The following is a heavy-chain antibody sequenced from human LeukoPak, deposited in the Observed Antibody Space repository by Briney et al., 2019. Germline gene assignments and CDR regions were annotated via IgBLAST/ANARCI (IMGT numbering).Heavy chain of an antibody. D-gene: IGHD5-24*01. Sequence: GGSLRLSCAASGFTFSSYGMHWVRQAPGKGLEWVAVISYDGSNKYYADSVKGRFTISRDNSKNTLYLQMNSLRAEDTAVYYCAKDCVRWLQLGYFDYWGQGTLVTVSS. CDR2: ISYDGSNK. J-gene: IGHJ4*02. CDR3: AKDCVRWLQLGYFDY. V-gene: IGHV3-30*18. CDR1: GFTFSSYG.